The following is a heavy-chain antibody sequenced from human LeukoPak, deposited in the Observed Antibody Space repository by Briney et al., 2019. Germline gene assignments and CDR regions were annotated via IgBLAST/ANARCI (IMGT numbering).Heavy chain of an antibody. CDR1: GGSFSGYY. D-gene: IGHD2-2*03. CDR2: INHSGST. V-gene: IGHV4-34*01. Sequence: NPSETLSLTCAVYGGSFSGYYWSWIRQPPGKGLEWIGEINHSGSTNYNPSLKSRVTISGDTSKNQFSLKLSSVTAADTAVYYCAGIDGYCSSTSCARQLQQLDYWGQGTLVTVSS. CDR3: AGIDGYCSSTSCARQLQQLDY. J-gene: IGHJ4*02.